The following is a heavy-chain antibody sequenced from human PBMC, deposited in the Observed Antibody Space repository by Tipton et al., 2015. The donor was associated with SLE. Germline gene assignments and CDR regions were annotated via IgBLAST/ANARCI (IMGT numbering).Heavy chain of an antibody. D-gene: IGHD3-16*01. CDR2: IHASGSSGST. CDR3: ARDGVRKGWWFFDL. V-gene: IGHV4-4*07. J-gene: IGHJ2*01. CDR1: GGSFGGYY. Sequence: TLSLTCSIYGGSFGGYYWSWIRQPAGKGLEWIGRIHASGSSGSTEYNPSLKSRVSMSLDTSKNQFSLNLTSVTAADTALYYCARDGVRKGWWFFDLWGRGTLVTVSS.